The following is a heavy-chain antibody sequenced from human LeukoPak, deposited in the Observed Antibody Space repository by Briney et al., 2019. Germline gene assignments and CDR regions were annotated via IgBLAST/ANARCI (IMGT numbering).Heavy chain of an antibody. CDR1: GFTFSSYW. D-gene: IGHD3-3*01. CDR3: ARDQYDTWSRRGNFDS. CDR2: IDRDGSRI. Sequence: PGGSLRLSCAVSGFTFSSYWMHWVRQAPGKGLVWVSRIDRDGSRINYADSVKGRFTISRDNTKNSLYLQMNSLRAEDTAVFYCARDQYDTWSRRGNFDSWGQGTLVIVSS. V-gene: IGHV3-74*01. J-gene: IGHJ4*02.